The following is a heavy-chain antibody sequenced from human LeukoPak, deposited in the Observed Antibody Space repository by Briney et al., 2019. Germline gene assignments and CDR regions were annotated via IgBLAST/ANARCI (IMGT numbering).Heavy chain of an antibody. V-gene: IGHV3-30*18. J-gene: IGHJ4*02. CDR3: AKDWGRY. CDR1: GFTFSSYG. Sequence: GRSLRLSCAASGFTFSSYGMHWVRQAPGKGLEWVAVISYDGSNKYYADSVKGRFTISRDNSKNTLYLQMNSLRVEDTAVYYCAKDWGRYWGQGTLVTVSS. D-gene: IGHD3-16*01. CDR2: ISYDGSNK.